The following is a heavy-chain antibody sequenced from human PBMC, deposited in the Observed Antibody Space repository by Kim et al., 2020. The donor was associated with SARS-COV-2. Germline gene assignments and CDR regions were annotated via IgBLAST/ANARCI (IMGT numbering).Heavy chain of an antibody. Sequence: IEKYAQKFRDRVTITADTSTSTASMEVTSLRFEDTAVYFCARERRISWFDPWGQGTLVIVSS. CDR3: ARERRISWFDP. D-gene: IGHD2-15*01. J-gene: IGHJ5*02. CDR2: IE. V-gene: IGHV1-69*04.